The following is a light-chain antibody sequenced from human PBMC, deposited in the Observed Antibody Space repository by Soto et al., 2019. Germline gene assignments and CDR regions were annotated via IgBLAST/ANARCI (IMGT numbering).Light chain of an antibody. CDR1: QSVRIND. V-gene: IGKV3-20*01. Sequence: EIVLTQSPGTLSLSPGERATLSCRARQSVRINDLAWYQLRPGQAPRRLLYDASSRATGVPDRFSGSGSGTEFSSNTPSLQPEDVATSYCQQYDDLPINSGQAKRLEIK. CDR2: DAS. CDR3: QQYDDLPIN. J-gene: IGKJ5*01.